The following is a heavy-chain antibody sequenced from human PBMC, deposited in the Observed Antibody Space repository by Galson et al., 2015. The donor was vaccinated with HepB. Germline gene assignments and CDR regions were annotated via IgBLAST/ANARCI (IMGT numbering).Heavy chain of an antibody. CDR1: GFTFITYV. J-gene: IGHJ4*02. D-gene: IGHD6-25*01. V-gene: IGHV3-23*01. CDR2: VSGRGGGT. CDR3: ARGLAAVPAGEYHS. Sequence: SLRLSCAASGFTFITYVMSWIRQAPGKGLGWVSTVSGRGGGTYYADSVQGRFTISRDSSKNTLYLQLNSPKAEDTAVYYCARGLAAVPAGEYHSWGQGTLVTVSS.